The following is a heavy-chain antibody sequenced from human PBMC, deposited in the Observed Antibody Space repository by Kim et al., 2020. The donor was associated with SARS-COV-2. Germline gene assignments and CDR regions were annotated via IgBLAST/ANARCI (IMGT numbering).Heavy chain of an antibody. J-gene: IGHJ4*02. V-gene: IGHV1-24*01. Sequence: ASVKVSCKVSGYTLTELSMHWVRQAPGKGLEWMGGFDPEDGETIYAQKFQGRVTMTEDTSTDTAYMELSSLRSEDTAVYYCATRDSSGYYKEYYFDYWGQGTLVTVSS. CDR3: ATRDSSGYYKEYYFDY. D-gene: IGHD3-22*01. CDR1: GYTLTELS. CDR2: FDPEDGET.